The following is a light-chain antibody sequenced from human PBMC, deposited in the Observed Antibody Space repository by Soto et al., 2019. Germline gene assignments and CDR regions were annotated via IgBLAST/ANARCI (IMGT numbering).Light chain of an antibody. CDR2: EAS. CDR3: LQYSSHSWT. Sequence: DIQMTQSPSTLSASVGFIVTISCRASRPIKSWLAWYQQKPGKAPKLLIYEASSLESGVSSRFSGSGSGTEFTLTISRLQPDDVATYYCLQYSSHSWTFGKGTRWIS. V-gene: IGKV1-5*03. CDR1: RPIKSW. J-gene: IGKJ1*01.